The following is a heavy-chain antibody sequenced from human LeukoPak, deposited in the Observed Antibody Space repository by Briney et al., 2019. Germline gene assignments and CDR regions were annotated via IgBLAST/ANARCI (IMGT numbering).Heavy chain of an antibody. CDR3: VRGGQSTNCFDY. CDR1: GFIFSSYA. CDR2: ITGNGGGT. J-gene: IGHJ4*02. V-gene: IGHV3-64*02. D-gene: IGHD1-1*01. Sequence: GGSLRLSCAASGFIFSSYAMQWVRRAPGKELECISAITGNGGGTFYADSVKGRFTISRDNSKNTLFLQMDSLKAEDMAVYYCVRGGQSTNCFDYWGQGILVTVSS.